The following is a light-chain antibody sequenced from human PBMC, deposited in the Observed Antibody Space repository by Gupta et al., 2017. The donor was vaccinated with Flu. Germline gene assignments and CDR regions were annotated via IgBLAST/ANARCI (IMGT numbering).Light chain of an antibody. CDR2: EVS. V-gene: IGLV2-14*01. CDR3: SSYTSSTLWV. J-gene: IGLJ3*02. CDR1: RSDVGGNNY. Sequence: QSALTQHASVPGSHGQSTPIPCPGTRSDVGGNNYVSWYQQHPGKAPKLMIYEVSNRPSGVSNRFSGAKSGNTASLTISGLQAEDEAYYYCSSYTSSTLWVFGGGTELTVL.